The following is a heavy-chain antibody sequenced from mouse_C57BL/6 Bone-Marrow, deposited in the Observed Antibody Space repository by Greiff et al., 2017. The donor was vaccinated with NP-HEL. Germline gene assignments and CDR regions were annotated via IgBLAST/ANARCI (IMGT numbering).Heavy chain of an antibody. V-gene: IGHV1-22*01. CDR2: INPNNGGT. Sequence: VQLQQSGPELVKPGASVKMSCKASGYTFTDYNMHWVKQSHGKSLEWIGYINPNNGGTSYNQKFKGKATLTVNKSSSTAYMELRSLTSEDSAVYYCARGQLRLPYYYAMDYWGQGTSVTVSS. CDR3: ARGQLRLPYYYAMDY. CDR1: GYTFTDYN. J-gene: IGHJ4*01. D-gene: IGHD3-2*02.